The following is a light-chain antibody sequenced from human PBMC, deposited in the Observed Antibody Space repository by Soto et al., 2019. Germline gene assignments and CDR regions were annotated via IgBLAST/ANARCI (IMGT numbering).Light chain of an antibody. CDR1: SNDVGAYKY. V-gene: IGLV2-8*01. CDR2: EVN. CDR3: SSYAGSNNLVI. J-gene: IGLJ2*01. Sequence: QSALTQLPSASGSPGQSVTISCTGTSNDVGAYKYVSWYQQHPGKAPKLIISEVNKRPSGVPDRFSGSKSGNTASLIVSGLQAEDEADYYCSSYAGSNNLVIFGGGTKLTVL.